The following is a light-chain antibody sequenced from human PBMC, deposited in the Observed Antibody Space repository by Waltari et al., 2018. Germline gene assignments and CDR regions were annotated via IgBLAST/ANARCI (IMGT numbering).Light chain of an antibody. CDR1: SSDVGRYDL. Sequence: QSALTQPASVSGSPGQSITISCTGTSSDVGRYDLVSWYQHHPGKAPKLLIFEGSKRPSGVSNRFSAFKSDNTASLTISGLQAEDEADYYCCSYGGTSTFFVFGTGTRVTLL. CDR2: EGS. V-gene: IGLV2-23*01. CDR3: CSYGGTSTFFV. J-gene: IGLJ1*01.